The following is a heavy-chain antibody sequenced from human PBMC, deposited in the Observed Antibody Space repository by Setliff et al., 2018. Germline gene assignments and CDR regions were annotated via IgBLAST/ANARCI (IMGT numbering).Heavy chain of an antibody. CDR1: GGSISTYY. J-gene: IGHJ3*02. V-gene: IGHV4-59*12. CDR2: IYYSGST. Sequence: PSETLSLTCTVSGGSISTYYWSWIRQPPGKGLEWIGYIYYSGSTNYNPSLKSRVTISVDTSKNQFSLKLSSVTAADTAVYYCARDASASDGRNAFDIRGQGTMVTVSS. D-gene: IGHD1-26*01. CDR3: ARDASASDGRNAFDI.